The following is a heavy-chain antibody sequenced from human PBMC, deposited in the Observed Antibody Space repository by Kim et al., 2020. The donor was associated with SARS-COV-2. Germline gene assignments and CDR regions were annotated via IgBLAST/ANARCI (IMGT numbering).Heavy chain of an antibody. J-gene: IGHJ5*02. CDR3: AREVAAAGAPWFDP. V-gene: IGHV1-3*01. Sequence: SQKFQGRVTITRDTSASTAYMELSSLRSEDTAEYYCAREVAAAGAPWFDPWGQGTLVTVSS. D-gene: IGHD6-13*01.